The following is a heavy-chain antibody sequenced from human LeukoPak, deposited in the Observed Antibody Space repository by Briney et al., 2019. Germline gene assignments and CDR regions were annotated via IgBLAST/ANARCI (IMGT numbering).Heavy chain of an antibody. D-gene: IGHD2-2*01. CDR1: GGSISSSTYY. CDR2: MYYSGST. J-gene: IGHJ6*02. CDR3: ARDAGHQVSRRNYYAMDV. Sequence: SETLSLTCTVSGGSISSSTYYWGWVRQPPGKGLEWIGSMYYSGSTYYNPSLKSRVTISVDTSKNQFSLKLSSVTAADTAVYYCARDAGHQVSRRNYYAMDVWGQGTTVTVSS. V-gene: IGHV4-39*07.